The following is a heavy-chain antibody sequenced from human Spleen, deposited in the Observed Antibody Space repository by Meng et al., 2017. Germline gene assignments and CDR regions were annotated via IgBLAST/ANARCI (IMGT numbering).Heavy chain of an antibody. D-gene: IGHD6-19*01. CDR3: ARVQWLGDNWFDP. V-gene: IGHV1-2*06. J-gene: IGHJ5*02. CDR2: INPKSGDT. Sequence: ASVKVICKASGYTFPDDWLHWVRRAPGQGLEGMGRINPKSGDTHYAQRFQGRVTMTGDTSISTAYMELRSLRSDDTAVYYCARVQWLGDNWFDPWGQGTLVTVSS. CDR1: GYTFPDDW.